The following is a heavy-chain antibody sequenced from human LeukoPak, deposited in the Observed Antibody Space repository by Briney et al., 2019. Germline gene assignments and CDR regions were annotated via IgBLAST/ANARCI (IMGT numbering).Heavy chain of an antibody. CDR2: INHSGST. J-gene: IGHJ6*02. CDR1: GGSFSGYY. Sequence: SETLSLTCAVYGGSFSGYYWSWIRQPPGKGLEWIGEINHSGSTNYDPSLKSRVTISVDTSKNQFSLKLSSVTAADTAVYYCARGPLAAAGTLTYYYYGMDVWGQGTTVTVSS. CDR3: ARGPLAAAGTLTYYYYGMDV. D-gene: IGHD6-13*01. V-gene: IGHV4-34*01.